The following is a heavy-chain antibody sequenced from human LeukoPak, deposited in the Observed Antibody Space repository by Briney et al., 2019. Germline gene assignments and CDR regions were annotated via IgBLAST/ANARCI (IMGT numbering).Heavy chain of an antibody. CDR2: IIPIFGTA. D-gene: IGHD2-15*01. Sequence: ASVKVSCKASGYTFTSYGITWVRQAPGQGLEWMGGIIPIFGTANYAQKFQGRVTITADESTSTAYMELSSLRSEDTAVYYCARGVVAFDIWGQGTMVTVSS. CDR3: ARGVVAFDI. V-gene: IGHV1-69*13. J-gene: IGHJ3*02. CDR1: GYTFTSYG.